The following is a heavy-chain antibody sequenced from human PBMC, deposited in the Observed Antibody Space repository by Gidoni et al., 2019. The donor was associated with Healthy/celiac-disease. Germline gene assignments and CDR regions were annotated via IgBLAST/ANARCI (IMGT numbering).Heavy chain of an antibody. CDR2: IIPIFGTA. J-gene: IGHJ5*02. CDR1: GGTFSSYA. V-gene: IGHV1-69*06. D-gene: IGHD1-26*01. CDR3: ARGMGGSYFRFDP. Sequence: QVQLVQSGAEVKKPGSSVKVSCKASGGTFSSYAISWGRQAPGQGREWMGGIIPIFGTATYAQKFQGRVTITADKSTSTAYMELSSLRSEDTAVYYCARGMGGSYFRFDPWGQGTLVTVSS.